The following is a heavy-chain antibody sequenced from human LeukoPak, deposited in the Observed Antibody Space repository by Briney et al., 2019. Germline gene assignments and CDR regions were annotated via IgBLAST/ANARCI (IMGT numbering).Heavy chain of an antibody. CDR3: ARVQDFETRGYYLGY. Sequence: SETLSLTCAVYGGSFSDYYWNWIRQPPGKGLEWIGEINHSGSTNYNSSLKSRVTMSVDTFKNQFSLTLSSVTAADTAVYYCARVQDFETRGYYLGYWGHGTLVTVSS. D-gene: IGHD3-22*01. J-gene: IGHJ4*01. V-gene: IGHV4-34*01. CDR1: GGSFSDYY. CDR2: INHSGST.